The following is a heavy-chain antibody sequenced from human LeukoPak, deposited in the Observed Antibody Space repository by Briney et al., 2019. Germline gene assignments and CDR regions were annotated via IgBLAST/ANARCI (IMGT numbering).Heavy chain of an antibody. CDR2: IYYSGST. Sequence: SETLSLTCTVYGDSISSSIYYWGGVRQPPGKGPEWIGSIYYSGSTYYNPSLKSRVTISVDTSKNQFSLKLSSVAAADTAVYYCARDFYYDSSGYYDALDIWGQGTMVTVSS. CDR1: GDSISSSIYY. CDR3: ARDFYYDSSGYYDALDI. D-gene: IGHD3-22*01. V-gene: IGHV4-39*07. J-gene: IGHJ3*02.